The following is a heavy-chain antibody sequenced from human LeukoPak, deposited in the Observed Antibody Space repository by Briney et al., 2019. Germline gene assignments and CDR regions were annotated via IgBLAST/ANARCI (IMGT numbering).Heavy chain of an antibody. V-gene: IGHV1-2*02. CDR1: GFTFTDHY. Sequence: ASVKVSCKASGFTFTDHYLHWVRQAPGQGLEWMGWINPNSGGTNYAQKFQGRVTMTRDTSISTAYMELSRLRSDDTAVYYCAGTRGPFEGGDFDYWGQGTLVTASS. CDR3: AGTRGPFEGGDFDY. CDR2: INPNSGGT. J-gene: IGHJ4*02. D-gene: IGHD3-10*01.